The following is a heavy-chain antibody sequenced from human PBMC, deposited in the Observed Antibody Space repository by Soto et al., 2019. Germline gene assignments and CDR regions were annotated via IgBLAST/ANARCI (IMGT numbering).Heavy chain of an antibody. Sequence: QVQLVESGGGVVQPGRSLRLSCAASGFTFNSYGMHWVRQAPGKGLEWVAVIWYDGSNKYYADSVKGRFTISRDNSKNTLYLQMTRLRAEDTAVYYCARDVRTCSYYMYFQHWGQGTLVTVSS. D-gene: IGHD1-26*01. CDR1: GFTFNSYG. CDR2: IWYDGSNK. V-gene: IGHV3-33*01. J-gene: IGHJ1*01. CDR3: ARDVRTCSYYMYFQH.